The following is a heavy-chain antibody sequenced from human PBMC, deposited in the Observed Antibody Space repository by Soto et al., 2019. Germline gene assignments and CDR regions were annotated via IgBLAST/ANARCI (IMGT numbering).Heavy chain of an antibody. CDR3: ATYGQHSMDS. D-gene: IGHD4-17*01. V-gene: IGHV3-23*01. Sequence: EVQLLESGGGLVQPGGSLTLSCAASGFTFGNFAMQWVRQAPGKGLEWVSVIGNGGDGIHYADSVEGRFTVSRDNSRNTMSLQVNSLTVDDTAIYYYATYGQHSMDSWGQGTLVTVSA. CDR2: IGNGGDGI. J-gene: IGHJ5*01. CDR1: GFTFGNFA.